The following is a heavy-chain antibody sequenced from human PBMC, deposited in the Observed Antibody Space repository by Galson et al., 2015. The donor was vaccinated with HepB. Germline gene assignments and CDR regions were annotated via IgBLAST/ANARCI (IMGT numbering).Heavy chain of an antibody. CDR3: TTLYSGSYYLRDYFYMGV. J-gene: IGHJ6*03. Sequence: SLRLSCAASGFSFSNAWMSWVRQAPGERLEWVGRIKSKTDGETTDYAAPVKGRFTISRDDSKRTLYLQMKSLKTEDTAVYYCTTLYSGSYYLRDYFYMGVWGKGTTVTVSS. CDR2: IKSKTDGETT. D-gene: IGHD1-26*01. V-gene: IGHV3-15*01. CDR1: GFSFSNAW.